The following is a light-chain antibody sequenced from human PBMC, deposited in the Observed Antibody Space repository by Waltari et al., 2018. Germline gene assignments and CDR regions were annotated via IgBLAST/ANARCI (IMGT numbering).Light chain of an antibody. V-gene: IGLV1-51*01. CDR3: GSWEDTLRIVV. CDR1: DSNIGSTF. CDR2: DDN. Sequence: QSVLTQPPSMSAAAGQKVTISCFGSDSNIGSTFVSWYQKLPGRAPKVLIHDDNERPSGIPDRFSGSKSGTSATLDISGLQTGDEGEYYCGSWEDTLRIVVFGGGTKVTVL. J-gene: IGLJ2*01.